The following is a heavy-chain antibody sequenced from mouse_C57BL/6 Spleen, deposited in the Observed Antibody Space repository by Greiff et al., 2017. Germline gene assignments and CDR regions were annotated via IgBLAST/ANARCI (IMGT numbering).Heavy chain of an antibody. CDR1: GYTFTNYW. J-gene: IGHJ4*01. Sequence: QVQLQQSGAELVRPGTSVKMSCKASGYTFTNYWIGWAKQRPGHGLEWIGDIYPGGGYTNYNEKFKGKATLTADKSSSTAYMQFSSLTSEDSSIYYCARGDYDDGGYAMDYWGPGTSVTVSS. CDR3: ARGDYDDGGYAMDY. V-gene: IGHV1-63*01. D-gene: IGHD2-4*01. CDR2: IYPGGGYT.